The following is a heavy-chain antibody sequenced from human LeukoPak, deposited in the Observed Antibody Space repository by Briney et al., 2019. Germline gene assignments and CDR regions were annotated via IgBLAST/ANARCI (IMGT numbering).Heavy chain of an antibody. Sequence: GGSLRLTCAASGFTFSSYSMNWVRQAPGKGLEWVSSISSSSSYIYYADSVKGRFAISRDNAKTTLYLQMNSLRDEDTAVYYCAGDLISGSGSLGYWGQGTLVTVSS. CDR3: AGDLISGSGSLGY. J-gene: IGHJ4*02. D-gene: IGHD3-10*01. V-gene: IGHV3-21*01. CDR2: ISSSSSYI. CDR1: GFTFSSYS.